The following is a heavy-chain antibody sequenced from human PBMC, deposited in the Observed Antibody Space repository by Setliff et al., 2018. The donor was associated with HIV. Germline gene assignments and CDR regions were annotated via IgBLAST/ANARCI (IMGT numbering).Heavy chain of an antibody. CDR1: GFIFGSYW. Sequence: PGGSLRLSCAASGFIFGSYWMHWVRQTPEKGLEWVARIETDGSDTSYADSVKGRFTISRDNTKKTLYLQMKSLRVEDTAVYYCARGAPAVPPALSPPHSYNWFDPWGQGTVVTVSS. CDR3: ARGAPAVPPALSPPHSYNWFDP. J-gene: IGHJ5*02. CDR2: IETDGSDT. D-gene: IGHD3-16*02. V-gene: IGHV3-74*01.